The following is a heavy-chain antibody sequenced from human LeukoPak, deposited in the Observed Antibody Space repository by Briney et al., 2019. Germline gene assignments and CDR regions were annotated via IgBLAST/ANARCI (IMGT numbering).Heavy chain of an antibody. CDR3: ARDAHEGGNSYNYGLDV. CDR2: IVPVIDIA. CDR1: GGTLSSYS. V-gene: IGHV1-69*04. D-gene: IGHD3-16*01. Sequence: GSSVKVSFKASGGTLSSYSVSWVRRAPGQGLEWMGRIVPVIDIANYAQRFQGRVTITVDRSTTTVYMELSSLRPDDTGIYYCARDAHEGGNSYNYGLDVWGQGTAVTVSS. J-gene: IGHJ6*02.